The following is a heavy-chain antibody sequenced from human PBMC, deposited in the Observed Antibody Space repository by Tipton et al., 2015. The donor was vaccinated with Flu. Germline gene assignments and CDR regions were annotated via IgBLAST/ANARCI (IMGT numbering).Heavy chain of an antibody. CDR3: SRSTYYYGSGSSDY. Sequence: LRLSCAVSGYSMSTGYNWGWIRQPPGKGLEWIGSISHSGSTYYKPSLKSRVTISLDTFQNQFSLNLNSVTAAGTAVYYCSRSTYYYGSGSSDYWGQGTLVTVSS. D-gene: IGHD3-10*01. CDR1: GYSMSTGYN. V-gene: IGHV4-38-2*01. CDR2: ISHSGST. J-gene: IGHJ4*02.